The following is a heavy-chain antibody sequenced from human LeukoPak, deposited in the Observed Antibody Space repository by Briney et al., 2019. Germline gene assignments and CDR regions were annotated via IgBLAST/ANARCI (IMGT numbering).Heavy chain of an antibody. CDR2: IHPDDSET. D-gene: IGHD2-2*01. Sequence: RGESLKISCKGSGYNFINYWIGWVRQMPGKGLEWMGVIHPDDSETRYSPSFQGQVTISVDKSISTAYLQWNSLKASDTAIYYCVRHLSDITSCPNYWGPGTLITVAS. CDR1: GYNFINYW. CDR3: VRHLSDITSCPNY. J-gene: IGHJ4*02. V-gene: IGHV5-51*01.